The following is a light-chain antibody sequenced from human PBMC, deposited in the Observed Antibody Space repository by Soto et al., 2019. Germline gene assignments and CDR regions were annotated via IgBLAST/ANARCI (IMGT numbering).Light chain of an antibody. CDR3: QQDYNGFT. CDR2: GAS. Sequence: PGERVTLSCRASQSVSSSYLTWYQQKPGQAPRLLIYGASTRATSIPARFSGSGSGTDFTLTISSLQPEDFAVYYCQQDYNGFTFGPGTKVDIK. V-gene: IGKV3D-7*01. J-gene: IGKJ3*01. CDR1: QSVSSSY.